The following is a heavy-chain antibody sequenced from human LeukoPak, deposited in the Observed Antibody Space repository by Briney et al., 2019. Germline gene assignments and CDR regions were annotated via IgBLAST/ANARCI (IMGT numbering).Heavy chain of an antibody. J-gene: IGHJ6*03. CDR2: IYTSGST. CDR1: GGSISSYY. Sequence: SETLSLTCTVSGGSISSYYWSWIRQPAGKGLEWIGRIYTSGSTNYNPSLKSRVTMSVDTSKNQFSLKLSSVTAADTAVYYCARGMEWLLYSYMDVWGKGTTVTVSS. D-gene: IGHD3-3*01. CDR3: ARGMEWLLYSYMDV. V-gene: IGHV4-4*07.